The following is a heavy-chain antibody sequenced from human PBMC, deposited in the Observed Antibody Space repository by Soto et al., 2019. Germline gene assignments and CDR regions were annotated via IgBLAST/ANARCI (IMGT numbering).Heavy chain of an antibody. V-gene: IGHV1-69*13. J-gene: IGHJ6*02. CDR3: ASLGIHVDLAAEKMVPAAYYYYYGMDV. CDR1: GGTFSSYA. CDR2: IIPFFGTA. D-gene: IGHD6-13*01. Sequence: SVKVSCKASGGTFSSYAISWVRQAPGQGLEWMGGIIPFFGTANFAQKFQGRVTITADESTSTSYIELSSLRSEDTAVYYCASLGIHVDLAAEKMVPAAYYYYYGMDVWGQGTTVTVAS.